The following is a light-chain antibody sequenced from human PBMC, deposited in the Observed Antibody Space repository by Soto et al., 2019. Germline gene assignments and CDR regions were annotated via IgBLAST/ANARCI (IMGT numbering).Light chain of an antibody. V-gene: IGKV3-20*01. CDR2: DAS. J-gene: IGKJ1*01. CDR3: QQYGNSPPWT. CDR1: QSVSINY. Sequence: EIVLTQSPGTLSLSPGERATLSCRASQSVSINYLAWYQQKPGQAPRLLIYDASSRATGIPDRFSGSGSGTDFTLTISRMEPEDFAVYYCQQYGNSPPWTFGQGTKVEIK.